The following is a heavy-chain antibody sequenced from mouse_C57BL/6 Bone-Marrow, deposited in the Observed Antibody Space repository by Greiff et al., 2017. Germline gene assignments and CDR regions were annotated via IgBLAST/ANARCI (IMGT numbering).Heavy chain of an antibody. J-gene: IGHJ3*01. CDR2: IDPSDSYT. V-gene: IGHV1-69*01. CDR3: ATYGNSN. D-gene: IGHD2-1*01. Sequence: QVQLKQPGAELVMPGASVKLSCKASGYTFTSYWMHWVKQRPGQGLEWIGEIDPSDSYTNYNQKFKGKSTLTVDKSSSTAYMQLSSLTSEDSAVYYCATYGNSNWGQGTLVTVSA. CDR1: GYTFTSYW.